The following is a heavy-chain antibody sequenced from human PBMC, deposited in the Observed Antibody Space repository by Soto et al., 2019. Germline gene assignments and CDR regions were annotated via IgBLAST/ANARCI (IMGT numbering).Heavy chain of an antibody. CDR3: AGSGTADYYYGMDV. CDR2: ISSSGSTI. V-gene: IGHV3-48*03. J-gene: IGHJ6*02. D-gene: IGHD3-3*01. CDR1: GFTFSSYE. Sequence: PGGSLRLSCAASGFTFSSYEMNWVRQAPGKGLEWVSYISSSGSTIYYADSVKGRFTISRDNAKNSLYLQMNSLRAEDTAVYYCAGSGTADYYYGMDVWGQGTTVTVSS.